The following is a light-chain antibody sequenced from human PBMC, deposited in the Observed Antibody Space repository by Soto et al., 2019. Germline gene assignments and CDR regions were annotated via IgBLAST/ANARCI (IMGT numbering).Light chain of an antibody. V-gene: IGKV1-6*01. CDR1: QDIRNG. CDR2: GAS. CDR3: LQDYNYSWA. Sequence: AIQMTQSPSSLSASVGDRGTITCRASQDIRNGLGWFQQKPGKAPKLLIYGASTLQSGVPSRFSGSGSGTDLTLTISSPQSDDFATYYCLQDYNYSWAFGQGTKVEIK. J-gene: IGKJ1*01.